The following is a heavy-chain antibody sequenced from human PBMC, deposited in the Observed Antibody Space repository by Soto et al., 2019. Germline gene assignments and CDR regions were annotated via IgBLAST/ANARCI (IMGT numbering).Heavy chain of an antibody. Sequence: PSETPSLTCAVYGGSFSGYYWSWIRQPPGKGLEWIGEINHSGSTNYNPSLKSRVTISVDTSKNQFSLKLSSVTAADTAVYYCARSPPTYYYGSGSYCWFDPWGQGTLVTVSS. CDR3: ARSPPTYYYGSGSYCWFDP. CDR1: GGSFSGYY. J-gene: IGHJ5*02. CDR2: INHSGST. D-gene: IGHD3-10*01. V-gene: IGHV4-34*01.